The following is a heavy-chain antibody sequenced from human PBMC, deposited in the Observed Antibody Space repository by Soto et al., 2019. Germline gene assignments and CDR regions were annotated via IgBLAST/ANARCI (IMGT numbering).Heavy chain of an antibody. CDR1: GFTFSSFV. Sequence: QVQLVESGGGVVQPGRSLRLSCAASGFTFSSFVMHWVRQAPGKGLEWVAFIANDGSNKHYADSVKGRFTISRDNSNNTLYLQMNSLRVEDTAVYYCASTQGAHLNYFYGVDVWGQGTKVTVSS. CDR2: IANDGSNK. D-gene: IGHD1-26*01. V-gene: IGHV3-30-3*01. CDR3: ASTQGAHLNYFYGVDV. J-gene: IGHJ6*02.